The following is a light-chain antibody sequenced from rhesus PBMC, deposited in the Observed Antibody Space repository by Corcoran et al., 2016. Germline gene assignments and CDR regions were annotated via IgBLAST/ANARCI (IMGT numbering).Light chain of an antibody. V-gene: IGKV1-28*03. CDR3: LQHISYPFS. CDR2: DAS. Sequence: DIQMTQSPSSLSASVGDTVTITCRASQGISSYLNWFQQKSGKAPKLLIYDASILESGVPSRFSSNGSGTDFTLTLRSLQPEDFAAYYYLQHISYPFSFGTGTKVEIK. CDR1: QGISSY. J-gene: IGKJ2*01.